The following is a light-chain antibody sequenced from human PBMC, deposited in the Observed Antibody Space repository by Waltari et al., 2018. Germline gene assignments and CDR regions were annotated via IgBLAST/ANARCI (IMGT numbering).Light chain of an antibody. CDR2: EAS. CDR3: QQRSNWPT. V-gene: IGKV3-11*01. CDR1: QRVSSY. J-gene: IGKJ4*01. Sequence: EIVLTQSPATLSLSPGERATLSCRASQRVSSYLAWYQQKPGQAPRLLIYEASNRATGIPARFSGSGAGTDFTLTISSLEPEDFAVYYCQQRSNWPTFGGGTKVEIK.